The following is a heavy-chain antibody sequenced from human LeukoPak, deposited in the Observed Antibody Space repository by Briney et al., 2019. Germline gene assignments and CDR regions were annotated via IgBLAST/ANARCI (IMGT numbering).Heavy chain of an antibody. CDR3: AKDGVPSRWFGRNYFDY. Sequence: PGGSLRLSCAASGFTFSSYSMNWVRQAPGKGLEWVSSISSSSSYIYYADSVKGRFTISRDNAKNSLYLQMNSLRPEDTAVYYCAKDGVPSRWFGRNYFDYWGQGTLVTVSS. D-gene: IGHD3-10*01. CDR1: GFTFSSYS. J-gene: IGHJ4*02. CDR2: ISSSSSYI. V-gene: IGHV3-21*01.